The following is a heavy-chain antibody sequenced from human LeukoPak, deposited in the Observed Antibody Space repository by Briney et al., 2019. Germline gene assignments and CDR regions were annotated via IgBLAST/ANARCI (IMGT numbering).Heavy chain of an antibody. D-gene: IGHD3-3*01. V-gene: IGHV3-33*01. CDR3: AREVAIFGVVIDY. CDR2: IWYDGSNK. CDR1: GFTFSSYG. J-gene: IGHJ4*02. Sequence: GGSLRLSCAASGFTFSSYGMHWVRQAPGKGLEWVAVIWYDGSNKYYADSVKGRFTISRDNSKNTLYMQMNSLRAEDTAVYYCAREVAIFGVVIDYWGQGTLVTVSS.